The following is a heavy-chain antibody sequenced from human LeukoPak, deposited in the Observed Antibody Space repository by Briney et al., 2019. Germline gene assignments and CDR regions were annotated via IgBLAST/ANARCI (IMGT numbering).Heavy chain of an antibody. CDR2: VNRDGSET. V-gene: IGHV3-7*03. CDR1: GFALSSHW. CDR3: ARNNGMDV. Sequence: GGSLRLSCAASGFALSSHWMTWVRQVPGRGPEWVANVNRDGSETYYLDSVKGRFTISKDNAKSSLYLQMNSLRAEDTALYHCARNNGMDVWGQGTTVIVSS. J-gene: IGHJ6*02.